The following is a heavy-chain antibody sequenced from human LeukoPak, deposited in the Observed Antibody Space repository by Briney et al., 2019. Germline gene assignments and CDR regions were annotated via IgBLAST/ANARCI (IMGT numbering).Heavy chain of an antibody. CDR2: ISYDGSNK. CDR1: GFTFSSYG. Sequence: GGSLRLSCAASGFTFSSYGMHWVRQAPGKGLEWVAVISYDGSNKYYADSVKGRFTISRDNSKNTQYLQMNSLRAEDTAVYYCAKGYCGGDCPFDYWGQGTLVTVSS. CDR3: AKGYCGGDCPFDY. D-gene: IGHD2-21*01. V-gene: IGHV3-30*18. J-gene: IGHJ4*02.